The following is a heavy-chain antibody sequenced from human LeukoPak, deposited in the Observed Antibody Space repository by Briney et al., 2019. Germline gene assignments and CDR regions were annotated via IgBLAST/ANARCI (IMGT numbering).Heavy chain of an antibody. CDR1: GFTFSSYS. D-gene: IGHD2-15*01. CDR3: ARDPEQDSETNWFDP. V-gene: IGHV3-21*01. J-gene: IGHJ5*02. Sequence: PGGSLRLSCAASGFTFSSYSMNWVRQAPGKGLEWVSSISSSSSYIYYADSVKGRFTISRDNAKNSLYLQMNSLRAEDTAVYYCARDPEQDSETNWFDPWGQGTLVTVSS. CDR2: ISSSSSYI.